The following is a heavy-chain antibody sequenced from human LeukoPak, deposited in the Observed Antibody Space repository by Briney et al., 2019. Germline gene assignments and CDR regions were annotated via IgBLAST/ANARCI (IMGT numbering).Heavy chain of an antibody. J-gene: IGHJ4*02. Sequence: GGSLRLSRAASGFTFSTYSMNWVRQAPAKGLVWVSAITSSSSNIYYADSVKGRFTISRDNAKNSLYLQMNSLRAEDSAVYYCARSNLNDYWGQGTLVTVSS. V-gene: IGHV3-21*01. D-gene: IGHD2/OR15-2a*01. CDR1: GFTFSTYS. CDR2: ITSSSSNI. CDR3: ARSNLNDY.